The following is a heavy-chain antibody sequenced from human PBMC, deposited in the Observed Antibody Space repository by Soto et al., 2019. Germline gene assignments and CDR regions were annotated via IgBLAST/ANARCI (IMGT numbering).Heavy chain of an antibody. CDR1: GGSFSGYY. CDR2: INHSGST. J-gene: IGHJ6*02. V-gene: IGHV4-34*01. CDR3: AASGYYYYYYGMDV. D-gene: IGHD3-9*01. Sequence: PSETLSLTCAVYGGSFSGYYWSWIRQPPGKGLEWIGEINHSGSTNYNPSLKSRVTISVDTSKNQFSLKLSSVTAADTAVYYCAASGYYYYYYGMDVWGQGTTVTVSS.